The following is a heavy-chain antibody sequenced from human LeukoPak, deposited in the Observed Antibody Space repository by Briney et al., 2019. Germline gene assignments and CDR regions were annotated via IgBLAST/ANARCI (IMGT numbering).Heavy chain of an antibody. CDR1: GYTFTSYD. Sequence: RASVTVSCKASGYTFTSYDINWVRQATGQGLEWMGWMNPNSGNTGYAQKFQGRVTITRNTSISTAYMELSSLRSDDTAVYYCARAQYYGSGSYYHYWGQGTLVTVSS. V-gene: IGHV1-8*03. J-gene: IGHJ4*02. CDR3: ARAQYYGSGSYYHY. D-gene: IGHD3-10*01. CDR2: MNPNSGNT.